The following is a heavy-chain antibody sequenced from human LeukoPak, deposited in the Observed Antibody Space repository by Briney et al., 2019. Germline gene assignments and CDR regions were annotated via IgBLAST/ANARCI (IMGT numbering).Heavy chain of an antibody. J-gene: IGHJ6*03. CDR3: ARGGDGYNYYYYYIDV. D-gene: IGHD5-24*01. CDR1: GFSFNSYV. CDR2: VSSDGTNK. Sequence: GGSLRLSCAASGFSFNSYVMHWVRQAPGKGLEWVAAVSSDGTNKYYADSMKGRSTISRDNSKNTLYLVMSSLRTEDTAVYYCARGGDGYNYYYYYIDVWGKGTTVTVSS. V-gene: IGHV3-30*04.